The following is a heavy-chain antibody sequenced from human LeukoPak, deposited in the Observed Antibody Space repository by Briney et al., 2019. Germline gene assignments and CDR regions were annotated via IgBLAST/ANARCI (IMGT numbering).Heavy chain of an antibody. CDR3: ARGPGSSGGAYVGDY. D-gene: IGHD3-22*01. CDR1: GFTLSNHW. V-gene: IGHV3-74*01. J-gene: IGHJ4*01. CDR2: IDGGGSST. Sequence: PGGCLRLSCVASGFTLSNHWMHWVRQVPGKGLVWVSRIDGGGSSTSYADSVKGRFSISRDNGENTLYLQMNSLRVEDTAVYYCARGPGSSGGAYVGDYWGHGTLVTVSS.